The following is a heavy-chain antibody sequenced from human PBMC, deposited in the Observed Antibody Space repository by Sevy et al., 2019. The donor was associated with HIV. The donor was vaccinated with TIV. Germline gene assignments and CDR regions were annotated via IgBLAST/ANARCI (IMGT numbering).Heavy chain of an antibody. CDR1: GFRFNIYE. V-gene: IGHV3-48*03. J-gene: IGHJ4*02. D-gene: IGHD5-12*01. CDR2: ISGSGSPI. CDR3: VRGRAMIIYD. Sequence: GGSLRLSCAASGFRFNIYEMNWVRQAPGKGLEWVSYISGSGSPIYYADSVKGRFTISRDKAKSSLYLKMNSLGAEDTAVYYCVRGRAMIIYDWGQGTLVTVSS.